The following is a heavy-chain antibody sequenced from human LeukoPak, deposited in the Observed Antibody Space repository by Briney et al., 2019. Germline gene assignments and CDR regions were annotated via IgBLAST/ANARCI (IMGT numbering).Heavy chain of an antibody. D-gene: IGHD3-10*01. CDR3: ARLITMVRGVIHYYYGMDV. CDR2: IYPGDSDS. J-gene: IGHJ6*04. V-gene: IGHV5-51*01. Sequence: GESLKISCKGSGYSFTTYWIGWVRQMPGKGLEWMGIIYPGDSDSRYSPSFQGQVTISVGKSISTAYLQWSSLKASDTAMYYCARLITMVRGVIHYYYGMDVWGKGTTVTVSS. CDR1: GYSFTTYW.